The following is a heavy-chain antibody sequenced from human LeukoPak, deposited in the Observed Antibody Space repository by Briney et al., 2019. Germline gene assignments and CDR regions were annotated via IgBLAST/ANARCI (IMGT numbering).Heavy chain of an antibody. V-gene: IGHV4-59*01. CDR1: GGSISSYY. CDR2: IYYTGST. J-gene: IGHJ6*02. CDR3: ARDDYGDPTYYYGMDV. D-gene: IGHD4-17*01. Sequence: SETLSLTCTVSGGSISSYYWSWIRQPPGKGLEWIGYIYYTGSTNYNPSLKSRVTISVDTSKNQFSLKLSSVTAADTAVYYCARDDYGDPTYYYGMDVWGQGTTVTVPS.